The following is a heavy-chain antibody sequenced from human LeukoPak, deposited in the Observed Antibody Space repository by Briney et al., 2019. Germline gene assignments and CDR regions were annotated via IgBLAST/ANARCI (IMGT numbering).Heavy chain of an antibody. Sequence: GGSLRLSCAASGFTFSSYGMYWVRQAPGKGLEWVAFIRYDGSNKYYADSVKGRFTISRDNSKNTLYLQMNSLRAEDTAVYFCAKGGRTVTTNYYMDIWGKGTTVTISS. D-gene: IGHD4-17*01. CDR3: AKGGRTVTTNYYMDI. J-gene: IGHJ6*03. CDR1: GFTFSSYG. V-gene: IGHV3-30*02. CDR2: IRYDGSNK.